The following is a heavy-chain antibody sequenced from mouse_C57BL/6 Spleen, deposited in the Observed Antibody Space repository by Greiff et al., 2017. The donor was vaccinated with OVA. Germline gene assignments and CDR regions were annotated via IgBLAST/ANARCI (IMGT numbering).Heavy chain of an antibody. CDR2: INPGSGGT. J-gene: IGHJ1*03. V-gene: IGHV1-54*01. CDR3: ARSTMVTTWYFDV. CDR1: GYAFTSYL. Sequence: QVQLQQSGAELVRPGTSVKVSCKASGYAFTSYLIEWVKQRPGQGLEWIGVINPGSGGTNYNEKFKGKATLTVDKSSSTAYMQLSSLTSEDSAVYFCARSTMVTTWYFDVWGTGTTVTVSS. D-gene: IGHD2-1*01.